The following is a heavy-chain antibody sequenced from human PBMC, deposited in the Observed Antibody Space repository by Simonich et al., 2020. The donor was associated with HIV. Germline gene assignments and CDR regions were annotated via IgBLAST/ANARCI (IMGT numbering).Heavy chain of an antibody. V-gene: IGHV4-34*01. CDR3: ARRHPTAVTTPYFDY. D-gene: IGHD4-17*01. CDR2: INHSGST. CDR1: GGSFSGYY. J-gene: IGHJ4*02. Sequence: QVQLQQWGAGLLKPSETLSLTCAVYGGSFSGYYWSWICQHPGKGLGWFGEINHSGSTNYNPSLKSRVTISVDTSKNQFSLKLSSVTAADTAVYYCARRHPTAVTTPYFDYWGQGTLVTVSS.